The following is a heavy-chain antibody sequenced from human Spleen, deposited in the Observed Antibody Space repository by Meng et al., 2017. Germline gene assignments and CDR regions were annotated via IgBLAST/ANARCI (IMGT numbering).Heavy chain of an antibody. CDR2: ISTDGTSR. V-gene: IGHV3-74*01. Sequence: GGSLRLSCAASGFTFSSYNMHWVRQTPGEGLVWVSRISTDGTSRIYADSVKGRFAISRDNAKNTVYLQMNSLRVEDTAVYYCATGWGSYSFGYWGQGTLVTVSS. D-gene: IGHD1-26*01. CDR3: ATGWGSYSFGY. CDR1: GFTFSSYN. J-gene: IGHJ4*02.